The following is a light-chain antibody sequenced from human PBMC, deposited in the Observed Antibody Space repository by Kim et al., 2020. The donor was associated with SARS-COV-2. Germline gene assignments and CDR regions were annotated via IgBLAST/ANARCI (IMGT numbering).Light chain of an antibody. V-gene: IGLV3-1*01. CDR1: KLGDKY. CDR3: QAWDSSTYV. Sequence: VSPGQTASITCTGDKLGDKYACWYQQKPGQSPVLVIYQDSKRPSGIPERFSGSNSGNTATLTISGTQAMDEADYYCQAWDSSTYVFGTGTKVTVL. J-gene: IGLJ1*01. CDR2: QDS.